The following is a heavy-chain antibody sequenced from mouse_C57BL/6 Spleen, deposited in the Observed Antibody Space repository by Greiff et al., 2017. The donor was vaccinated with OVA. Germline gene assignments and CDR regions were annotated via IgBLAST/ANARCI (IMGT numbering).Heavy chain of an antibody. CDR1: GFSFNTYA. CDR2: IRSKSNNYAT. CDR3: VRHGPIYDGYPSYWYFDV. V-gene: IGHV10-1*01. J-gene: IGHJ1*03. Sequence: EVQRVESGGGLVQPKGSLKLSCAASGFSFNTYAMNWVRQAPGKGLEWVARIRSKSNNYATYYADSVKDRFTISRDDSESMLYLQMNNLKTEDTAMYYCVRHGPIYDGYPSYWYFDVWGTGTTVTVSS. D-gene: IGHD2-3*01.